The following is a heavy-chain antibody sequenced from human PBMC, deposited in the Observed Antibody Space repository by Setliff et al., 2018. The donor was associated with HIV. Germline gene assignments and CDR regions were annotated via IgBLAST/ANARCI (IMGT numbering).Heavy chain of an antibody. CDR1: GFTFDDYT. Sequence: VGSLRLSCAASGFTFDDYTMHWVRQAPGKGLEWVSLISWDGGSTYYADSVKGRFTISRDNSKNSLYLQMNSLRTEDTALYYCAKDRGGRGDGLGMDVWGQGTTVTVSS. CDR3: AKDRGGRGDGLGMDV. D-gene: IGHD3-16*01. CDR2: ISWDGGST. V-gene: IGHV3-43*01. J-gene: IGHJ6*02.